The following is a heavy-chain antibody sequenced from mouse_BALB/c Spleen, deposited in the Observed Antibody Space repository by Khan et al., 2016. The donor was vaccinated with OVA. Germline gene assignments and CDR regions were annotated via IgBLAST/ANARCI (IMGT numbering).Heavy chain of an antibody. CDR1: GYSITSGYG. Sequence: QLEESGPGLVKPSQSLSLTCTVTGYSITSGYGWNWIRQFPGNKLEWMGYISYSGSTNYNPSLKSRISITRDTSKNQFFLQLNSMTTEDTATYYCARTARIKYWGQGTTLTVSS. CDR3: ARTARIKY. CDR2: ISYSGST. J-gene: IGHJ2*01. V-gene: IGHV3-2*02. D-gene: IGHD1-2*01.